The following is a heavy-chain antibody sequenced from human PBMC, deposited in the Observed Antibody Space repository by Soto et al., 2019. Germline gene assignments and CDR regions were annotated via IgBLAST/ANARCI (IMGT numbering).Heavy chain of an antibody. CDR2: IRGGGDT. V-gene: IGHV3-23*01. Sequence: GGSLRLSCAPAGFPIGSYAMSWVRQAPGKGLEWVSMIRGGGDTYYADSVKGRFTISRDNAKNSLYLQMNSLRAEDTAVYYCARGLDVTAKNWGQGTLVTVSS. J-gene: IGHJ4*02. D-gene: IGHD1-1*01. CDR3: ARGLDVTAKN. CDR1: GFPIGSYA.